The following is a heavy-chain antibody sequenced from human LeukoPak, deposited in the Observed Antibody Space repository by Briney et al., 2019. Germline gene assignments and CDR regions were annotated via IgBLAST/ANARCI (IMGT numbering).Heavy chain of an antibody. CDR1: GYTFTGYY. V-gene: IGHV1-2*02. CDR3: ARSQWFGELLPFDP. D-gene: IGHD3-10*01. Sequence: ASVKVSCKASGYTFTGYYMHWVRQAPGQGLEWMGWINPNSGGTNYAQKFQGRVTMTRDTSISTAYMELSRLRPDDTAVYYCARSQWFGELLPFDPWGQGTLVTVSS. CDR2: INPNSGGT. J-gene: IGHJ5*02.